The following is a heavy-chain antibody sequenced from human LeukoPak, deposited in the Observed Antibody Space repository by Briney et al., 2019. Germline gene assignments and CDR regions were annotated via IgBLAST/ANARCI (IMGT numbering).Heavy chain of an antibody. J-gene: IGHJ6*04. Sequence: PGRSLRLSCATSGFTFSSYGMHWVRQVPGKGLEWVTVISHDAKSTYHVDSVKGRFTISRDNAKNSLYLQMNSLRAEDTAVYYCAELGITMIGGVWGKGTTVTISS. CDR3: AELGITMIGGV. CDR2: ISHDAKST. CDR1: GFTFSSYG. V-gene: IGHV3-33*03. D-gene: IGHD3-10*02.